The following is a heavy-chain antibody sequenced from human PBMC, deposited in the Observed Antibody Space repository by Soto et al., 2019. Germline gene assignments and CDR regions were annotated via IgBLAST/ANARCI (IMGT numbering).Heavy chain of an antibody. D-gene: IGHD3-3*01. CDR2: INSDGSST. CDR1: GFTFSSYW. V-gene: IGHV3-74*01. J-gene: IGHJ6*02. Sequence: GGSLRLSCAASGFTFSSYWMHWVRQAPGKGLVWVSRINSDGSSTSYADSVKGRFTISRDNAKNTLYLQMNSLRAEDTAVYYCARGYGGEYDFWSGYYSYYYYYYGMDVWGQGTTVTVSS. CDR3: ARGYGGEYDFWSGYYSYYYYYYGMDV.